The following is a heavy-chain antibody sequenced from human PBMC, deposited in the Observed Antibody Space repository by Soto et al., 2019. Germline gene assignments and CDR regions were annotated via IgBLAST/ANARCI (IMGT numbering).Heavy chain of an antibody. Sequence: ASVKVSCKASGYTFTSYGISWVRQAPGQGLEWMGWISAFYGNTNYAQKLQGRVTMTADESTSTAYMELRSLRSEDTAVYYCARAEYDYGDYVIKVFAFDIWGQGTIVTVSS. J-gene: IGHJ3*02. V-gene: IGHV1-18*01. CDR2: ISAFYGNT. CDR1: GYTFTSYG. D-gene: IGHD4-17*01. CDR3: ARAEYDYGDYVIKVFAFDI.